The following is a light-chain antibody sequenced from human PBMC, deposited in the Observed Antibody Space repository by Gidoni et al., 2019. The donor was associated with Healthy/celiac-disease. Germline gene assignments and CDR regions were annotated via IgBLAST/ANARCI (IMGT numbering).Light chain of an antibody. CDR3: QQYNNFTGT. V-gene: IGKV3-15*01. Sequence: EIVMTQSPATLSVSPGVRATLSCRASQSVSSNLAWYQQKPGQAPRLLIYGASTRATGIPARFSGSGSGTEFTLTISSLQSEDFAVYYCQQYNNFTGTFGQGTKLEIK. CDR2: GAS. J-gene: IGKJ2*02. CDR1: QSVSSN.